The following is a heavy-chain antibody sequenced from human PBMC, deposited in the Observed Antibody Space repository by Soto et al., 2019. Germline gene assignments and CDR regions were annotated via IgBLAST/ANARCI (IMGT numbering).Heavy chain of an antibody. CDR2: IYYSGST. D-gene: IGHD6-19*01. CDR1: GGSISSYY. J-gene: IGHJ5*02. CDR3: ARYKVNSSGEVGGWFDP. Sequence: SETLSLTCTVSGGSISSYYWSWIRQPPGKGLEWIGYIYYSGSTNYHPSLKSRVTIAVDTSKNQFSLKLSSVTAADTAVYYCARYKVNSSGEVGGWFDPWGQGTLVTVSS. V-gene: IGHV4-59*01.